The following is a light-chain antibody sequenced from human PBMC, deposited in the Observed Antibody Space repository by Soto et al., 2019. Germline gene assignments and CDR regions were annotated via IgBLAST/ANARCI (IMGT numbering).Light chain of an antibody. J-gene: IGKJ4*01. CDR2: LGS. Sequence: DIVMTQTPLSLPVTPGEPASISCRSSQSLLHTNGYNYLDWYLQKPGQSPQLLISLGSDRASGVPDRFSGSGSGTEFTLKISRVEAEDVGVYYCMQALQTPLPFGGGTQVEIK. CDR3: MQALQTPLP. V-gene: IGKV2-28*01. CDR1: QSLLHTNGYNY.